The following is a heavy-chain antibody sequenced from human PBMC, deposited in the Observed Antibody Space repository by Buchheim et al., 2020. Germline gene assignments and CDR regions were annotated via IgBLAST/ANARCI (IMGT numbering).Heavy chain of an antibody. CDR3: AIGGGPPVRDYDILTGYYSRYYYYGMDV. CDR2: INPSGGSK. D-gene: IGHD3-9*01. J-gene: IGHJ6*02. CDR1: GYTFTSYY. V-gene: IGHV1-46*01. Sequence: QVQLVQSGAEVKKPGASVKVSCKASGYTFTSYYMHWVRQAPGQGLEWMGIINPSGGSKSYAQKFQGRVTMTRDTSTSTVYMELTSLRSEATAVYYCAIGGGPPVRDYDILTGYYSRYYYYGMDVWGQGTT.